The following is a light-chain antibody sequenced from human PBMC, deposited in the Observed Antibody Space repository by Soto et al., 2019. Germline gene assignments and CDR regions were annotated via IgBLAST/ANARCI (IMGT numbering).Light chain of an antibody. J-gene: IGKJ5*01. Sequence: TQFTQFPSSLSASVRDRVTISCRASQDISTHLAWFAQKPGRAPQLLIYAASTLHSGVPSRFSGSGSETDFTLTISSLQPEDFATYYCQHLNTYPITFGPGTRLEI. CDR2: AAS. CDR3: QHLNTYPIT. CDR1: QDISTH. V-gene: IGKV1-9*01.